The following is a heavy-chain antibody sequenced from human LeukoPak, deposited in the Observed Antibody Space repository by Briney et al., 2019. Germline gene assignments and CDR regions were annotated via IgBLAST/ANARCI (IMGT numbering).Heavy chain of an antibody. D-gene: IGHD3-16*01. CDR2: ISYDGSNK. J-gene: IGHJ3*02. V-gene: IGHV3-30*18. CDR3: AKEVRGDAFDI. CDR1: GFTVSSNY. Sequence: PGGSLRLSCAASGFTVSSNYMSWVRQAPGKGLEWVAVISYDGSNKDYADSVKGRFTISRDNTKNTLFLQMNSLRAEDTAVYYCAKEVRGDAFDIWGQGTMVTVSS.